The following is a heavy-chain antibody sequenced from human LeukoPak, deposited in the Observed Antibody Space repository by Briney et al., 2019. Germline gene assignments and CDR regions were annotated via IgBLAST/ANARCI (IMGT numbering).Heavy chain of an antibody. J-gene: IGHJ3*02. CDR3: ASPRARGAFDI. Sequence: GGSLRLSCAASGFTFSSYRMNWVRQAPGKGLEWVSSISSSSSYIYYADSVKGRFTISRDNAKNSLYLQMNSLRAEDTAVYYCASPRARGAFDIWGQGTMVTVSS. D-gene: IGHD6-25*01. CDR1: GFTFSSYR. CDR2: ISSSSSYI. V-gene: IGHV3-21*01.